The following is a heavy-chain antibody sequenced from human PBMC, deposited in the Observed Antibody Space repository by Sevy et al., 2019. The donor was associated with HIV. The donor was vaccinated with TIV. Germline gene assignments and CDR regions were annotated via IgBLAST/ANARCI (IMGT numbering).Heavy chain of an antibody. J-gene: IGHJ3*02. Sequence: GGSLRLSCAASGFTFSSFPIHWVRQAPGKGLEWVAIISYDGNNQHFADSVKGRFTISRVNSKNTAYLHMNSLRTEDTAVYYCARPLPSQAFDIWGQGTMVTVSS. V-gene: IGHV3-30*04. CDR2: ISYDGNNQ. CDR3: ARPLPSQAFDI. CDR1: GFTFSSFP.